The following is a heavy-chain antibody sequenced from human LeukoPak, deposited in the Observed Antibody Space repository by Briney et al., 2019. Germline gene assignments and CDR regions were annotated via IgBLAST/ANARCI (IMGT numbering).Heavy chain of an antibody. J-gene: IGHJ4*02. CDR1: GFTFGGYG. CDR3: TRYNNDHFDC. CDR2: IAYDGSRA. D-gene: IGHD1-14*01. V-gene: IGHV3-33*01. Sequence: LGRSLRLSCAGSGFTFGGYGMHWFRETPGKGLEWVAVIAYDGSRAFYADSVKGRFTISRDNSKNTMSVQMDDLRAEDTAVYYCTRYNNDHFDCWGQGTLVTVSS.